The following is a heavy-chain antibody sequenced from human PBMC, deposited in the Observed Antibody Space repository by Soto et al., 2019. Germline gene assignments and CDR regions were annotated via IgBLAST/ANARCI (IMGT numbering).Heavy chain of an antibody. D-gene: IGHD3-3*01. J-gene: IGHJ6*03. CDR2: ISSSSSTI. Sequence: SGGSLRLSCAASGFTFSSYSMNWVRQAPGKGLEWVSYISSSSSTIYYADSVKGRFTISRDNAKNSLYLQMNSLRAEDTAVYYCARDSRAGEWLLGVMDVWGKGTTVTVSS. CDR3: ARDSRAGEWLLGVMDV. V-gene: IGHV3-48*01. CDR1: GFTFSSYS.